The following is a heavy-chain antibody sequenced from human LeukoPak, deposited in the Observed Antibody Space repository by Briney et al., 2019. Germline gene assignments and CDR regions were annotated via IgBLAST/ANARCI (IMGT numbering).Heavy chain of an antibody. D-gene: IGHD2-2*01. CDR1: GFTFSTYG. CDR2: IWPNGSFK. J-gene: IGHJ4*02. CDR3: ARALRENIRTIPMPLDF. Sequence: GGSLRLSCVASGFTFSTYGMHWVRQAPGKGLQWVAVIWPNGSFKYYGDSVKGRVTISRDNSKNVLYLEMDRLAVDDTAIYYCARALRENIRTIPMPLDFWGQGTLVTVSS. V-gene: IGHV3-33*01.